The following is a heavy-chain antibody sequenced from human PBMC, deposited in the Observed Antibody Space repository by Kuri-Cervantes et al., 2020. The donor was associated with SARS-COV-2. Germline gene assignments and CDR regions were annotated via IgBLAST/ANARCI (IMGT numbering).Heavy chain of an antibody. CDR1: GGSISSYY. CDR3: ARNVKYRQPYYYMDV. CDR2: IYYSGST. Sequence: GSLRLSCTVSGGSISSYYWSWIRQPPGKGLEWIGYIYYSGSTNYNPSLKSRVTISVDTSKNQFSLKLSSVTAADTAVYYCARNVKYRQPYYYMDVRGKGTTVTVSS. J-gene: IGHJ6*03. D-gene: IGHD6-6*01. V-gene: IGHV4-59*08.